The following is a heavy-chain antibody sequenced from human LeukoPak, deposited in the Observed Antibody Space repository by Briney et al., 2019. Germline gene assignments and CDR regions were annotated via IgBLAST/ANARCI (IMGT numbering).Heavy chain of an antibody. J-gene: IGHJ6*02. CDR2: IGTVGDT. D-gene: IGHD1-26*01. CDR1: GFTFSSYD. CDR3: ARVRSGSLGYGMDV. V-gene: IGHV3-13*01. Sequence: GGSLRLSCAASGFTFSSYDMHWVRQVTGKGLEWVSDIGTVGDTYYAGSVKGRFTISRENAKNSLYLQMNSLRARDTAVYYCARVRSGSLGYGMDVWGQGTTVTVSS.